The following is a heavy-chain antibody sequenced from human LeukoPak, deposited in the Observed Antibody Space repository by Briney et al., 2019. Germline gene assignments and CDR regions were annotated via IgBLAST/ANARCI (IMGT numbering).Heavy chain of an antibody. D-gene: IGHD2-2*01. CDR2: IIPIFGTA. CDR1: GGTFSGYA. Sequence: SVKVSCKASGGTFSGYAISWVRQAPGQGLEWMGGIIPIFGTANYAQKFQGRVTITADESTSTAYMELSSLRSEDTAVYYCARDFGLCSSTSCYVAFDIWGQGTLVTVSS. J-gene: IGHJ4*02. V-gene: IGHV1-69*13. CDR3: ARDFGLCSSTSCYVAFDI.